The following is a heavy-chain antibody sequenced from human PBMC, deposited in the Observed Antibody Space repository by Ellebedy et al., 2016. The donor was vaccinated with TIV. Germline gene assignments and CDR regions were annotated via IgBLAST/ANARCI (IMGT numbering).Heavy chain of an antibody. Sequence: SETLSLXXTVSGGSVTSRSSYWAWIRQSPGKGLEWIGSIHYRGTTYYNPSLRSRVTISVDSSKNQFSLNLSAVTAADTALYFCARMEMATAYYFDHWGQGTLVTVSS. CDR1: GGSVTSRSSY. CDR3: ARMEMATAYYFDH. V-gene: IGHV4-39*07. CDR2: IHYRGTT. D-gene: IGHD5-24*01. J-gene: IGHJ4*02.